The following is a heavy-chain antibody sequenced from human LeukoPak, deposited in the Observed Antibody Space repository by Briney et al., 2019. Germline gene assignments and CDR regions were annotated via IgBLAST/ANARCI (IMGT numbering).Heavy chain of an antibody. Sequence: ASVKVSCKASGYTFTGYYMHWVRQAPGQGLEWMGWINPNSGGTNYAQKFQGRVTMTRDTSISTAYMELSSLRSEDTAVYYCARDPRTMVRGVPAALRYWGQGTLVTVSS. CDR3: ARDPRTMVRGVPAALRY. V-gene: IGHV1-2*02. D-gene: IGHD3-10*01. CDR2: INPNSGGT. J-gene: IGHJ4*02. CDR1: GYTFTGYY.